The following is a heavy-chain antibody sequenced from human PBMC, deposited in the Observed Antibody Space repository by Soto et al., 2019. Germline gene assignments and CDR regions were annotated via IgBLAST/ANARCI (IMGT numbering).Heavy chain of an antibody. CDR1: GGSISSGDYY. CDR2: IYYSGST. J-gene: IGHJ2*01. Sequence: QVQLQESGPGLVKPSQTLSLTCTVSGGSISSGDYYWSWIRQPPGKGLEWIGYIYYSGSTYYNPSLKSRITMSVDTSKNQFSLRLTSVTAADTAVYYCARTFYDRSGRHTPYWYFDLWGRGNLVTVSS. V-gene: IGHV4-30-4*01. CDR3: ARTFYDRSGRHTPYWYFDL. D-gene: IGHD3-22*01.